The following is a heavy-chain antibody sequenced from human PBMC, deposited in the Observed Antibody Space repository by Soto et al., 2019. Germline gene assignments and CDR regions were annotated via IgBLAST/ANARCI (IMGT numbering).Heavy chain of an antibody. J-gene: IGHJ4*02. CDR3: ARDGDSGSYCGDY. Sequence: QVQLVQSGAEVKKPGASVKVSCKASGYTFTSYYMHWVRQAPGQGLEWMGIINPSGGSTSYAQKFRGRDTMTRDTATSTVYMELSSLRAEDTAVYYCARDGDSGSYCGDYGGQGTLVTVSS. D-gene: IGHD1-26*01. CDR1: GYTFTSYY. V-gene: IGHV1-46*03. CDR2: INPSGGST.